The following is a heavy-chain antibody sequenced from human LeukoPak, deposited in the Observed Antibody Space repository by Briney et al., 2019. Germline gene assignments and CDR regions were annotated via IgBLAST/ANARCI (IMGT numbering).Heavy chain of an antibody. V-gene: IGHV1-18*01. D-gene: IGHD3-9*01. CDR1: GYTFTSYG. CDR2: ISAYNGNT. J-gene: IGHJ4*02. Sequence: ASVKVSCKASGYTFTSYGISWVRQAPGQGLEWMGWISAYNGNTNYAQKLQGRVTITTDTSTSTAYMELRSLRSDDTAVYYCARGSVNFDWLLLSYWGREPWSPSPQ. CDR3: ARGSVNFDWLLLSY.